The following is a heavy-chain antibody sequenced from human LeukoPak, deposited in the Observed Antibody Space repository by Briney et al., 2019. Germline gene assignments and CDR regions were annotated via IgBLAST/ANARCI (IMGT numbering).Heavy chain of an antibody. V-gene: IGHV3-11*04. D-gene: IGHD3-22*01. J-gene: IGHJ6*03. CDR1: GFTFSDYY. CDR3: AKDGGGYYPYYYYYMDV. CDR2: ISSSGNTK. Sequence: GGSLRLSCAASGFTFSDYYMSWIRQAPGKGLEWVSYISSSGNTKYYADSVKGRFTISRDNAKNSLYLQMNSLRAEDTAVYYCAKDGGGYYPYYYYYMDVWGKGTTVTISS.